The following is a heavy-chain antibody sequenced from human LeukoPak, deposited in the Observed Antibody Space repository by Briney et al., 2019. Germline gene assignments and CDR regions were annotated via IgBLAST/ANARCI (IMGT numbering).Heavy chain of an antibody. V-gene: IGHV3-23*01. CDR2: ISGSGGST. CDR1: GFTFSDYY. D-gene: IGHD4-23*01. J-gene: IGHJ4*02. CDR3: SSGYGGNSVDYYFDY. Sequence: GGSLRLSCVASGFTFSDYYMRWVRQAPGKGLEWVSAISGSGGSTYYADSVKGRFTISRDNSKNTLYLQMNSLRAEDTAVYYCSSGYGGNSVDYYFDYWGQGTLVTVSS.